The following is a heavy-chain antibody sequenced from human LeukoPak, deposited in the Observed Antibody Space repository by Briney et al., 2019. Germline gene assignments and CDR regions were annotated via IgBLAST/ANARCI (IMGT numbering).Heavy chain of an antibody. J-gene: IGHJ5*02. Sequence: ASVKVSCTASGYTSTTYGISWVRQAPGQGLEWMGWISAYNVNTNYAQKLQGRVTMTTDTSTSTAYIELRSLRSGDTAVSHCATDQLYWFDPWGEGTLVTVSS. V-gene: IGHV1-18*01. CDR2: ISAYNVNT. D-gene: IGHD1-1*01. CDR3: ATDQLYWFDP. CDR1: GYTSTTYG.